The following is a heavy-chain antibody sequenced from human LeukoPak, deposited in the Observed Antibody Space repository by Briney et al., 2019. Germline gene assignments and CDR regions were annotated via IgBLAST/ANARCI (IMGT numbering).Heavy chain of an antibody. J-gene: IGHJ3*01. Sequence: SETLSLTCAVSGGSISSYYWSWIRQPAGKGLEWIGRIYTSGSTNYNPSLKSRVTMSVDTSKNQFSLKLSSVTAADTAVFYCARGVMVTRAFDVWGQGTMVTVSS. CDR3: ARGVMVTRAFDV. V-gene: IGHV4-4*07. CDR2: IYTSGST. D-gene: IGHD3-16*01. CDR1: GGSISSYY.